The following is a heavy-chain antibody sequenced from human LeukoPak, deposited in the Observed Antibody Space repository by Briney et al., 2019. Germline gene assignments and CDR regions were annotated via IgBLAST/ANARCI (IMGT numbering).Heavy chain of an antibody. CDR3: AREVRYFDSLDTGVYYMDV. CDR2: IYYSGST. Sequence: SETLSLTCTVSGGSISSYYWSWIRQPPGKGLEWIGYIYYSGSTNYNPSLKSRVTISVDTSKNQFSLKLSSVTAADTAVYYCAREVRYFDSLDTGVYYMDVWGKGTTVTVSS. V-gene: IGHV4-59*01. D-gene: IGHD3-9*01. CDR1: GGSISSYY. J-gene: IGHJ6*03.